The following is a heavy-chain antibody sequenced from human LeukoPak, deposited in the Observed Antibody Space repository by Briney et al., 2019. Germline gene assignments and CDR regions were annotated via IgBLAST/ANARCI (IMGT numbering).Heavy chain of an antibody. D-gene: IGHD2-15*01. CDR3: ATGDCSGGSCPGASDY. V-gene: IGHV4-30-4*08. J-gene: IGHJ4*02. Sequence: SETLSLTCTVSGGSISSGDYYWSWIRQPPGTGLEWIGNIYYSGSTYYNPSLRSRVVISVDTSKNQFSLKLSSVTAADTAVYYCATGDCSGGSCPGASDYWGQGTLVTVSS. CDR2: IYYSGST. CDR1: GGSISSGDYY.